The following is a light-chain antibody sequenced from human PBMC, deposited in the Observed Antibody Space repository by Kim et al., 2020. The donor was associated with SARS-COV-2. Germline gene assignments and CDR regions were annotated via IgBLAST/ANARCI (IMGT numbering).Light chain of an antibody. J-gene: IGKJ2*01. CDR3: QQYGSSPQT. V-gene: IGKV3-20*01. CDR1: QGINNNF. Sequence: GILSLSPGDRATLSCRASQGINNNFIAWYRQRPGQSPSLLIYAASTRAAGIPDRFSGSGYRTDFSLTISRLEPEDFAVYYCQQYGSSPQTFGQGTKVEI. CDR2: AAS.